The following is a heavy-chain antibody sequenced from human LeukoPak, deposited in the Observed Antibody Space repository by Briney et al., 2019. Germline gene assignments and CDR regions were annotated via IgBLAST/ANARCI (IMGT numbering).Heavy chain of an antibody. V-gene: IGHV4-59*08. CDR3: ARRLDVAGGWFDH. J-gene: IGHJ5*02. CDR2: IYYSGST. Sequence: SETLSLTCTVSGGSISSYYWSWIRQPPGKGLEWIGYIYYSGSTNYNPSLKSRVTISVDTSKNQFSLKLSSVTAADTAVYYCARRLDVAGGWFDHWGQGTLVTVSS. CDR1: GGSISSYY. D-gene: IGHD1-14*01.